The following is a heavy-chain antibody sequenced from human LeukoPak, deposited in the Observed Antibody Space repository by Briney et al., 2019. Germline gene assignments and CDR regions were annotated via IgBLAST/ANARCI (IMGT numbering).Heavy chain of an antibody. Sequence: SETLSLTCAVYGGSFSGYYWSWIRQPPGKGLEWIGEINHSGSTNYNPSLKSRVTISVDTSKNQFSLKLSSVTAADTAVYYCARGRGRTSYGSGSYYNSPSPYMDVCGKGTTVTVPS. CDR2: INHSGST. J-gene: IGHJ6*03. D-gene: IGHD3-10*01. V-gene: IGHV4-34*01. CDR1: GGSFSGYY. CDR3: ARGRGRTSYGSGSYYNSPSPYMDV.